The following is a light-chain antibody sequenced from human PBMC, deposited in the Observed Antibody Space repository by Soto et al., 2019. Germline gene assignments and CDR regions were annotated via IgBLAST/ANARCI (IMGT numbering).Light chain of an antibody. V-gene: IGLV2-8*01. CDR3: SSYGGISNYVV. CDR2: EVS. Sequence: QSALTQPPSASGSPGQSVTISCSGTSSDVGGYNFVSWYQQHPGKAPKLMMYEVSKRPSGVPDRFSGSKSGNTASLTGSGLQDEDEADYYCSSYGGISNYVVFGGGTKLTVL. CDR1: SSDVGGYNF. J-gene: IGLJ2*01.